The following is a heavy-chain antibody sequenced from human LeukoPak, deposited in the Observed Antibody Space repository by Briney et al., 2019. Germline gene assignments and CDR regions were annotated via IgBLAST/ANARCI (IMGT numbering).Heavy chain of an antibody. CDR2: ISRNSTYI. V-gene: IGHV3-21*01. Sequence: GGSLRLSCAASGFTFSSYAMIWVRQAPGKGLEWVASISRNSTYIHYADSVKGRFTISRDNARNSLFLQMNSLRAEDTAVYYCARDYGYCSGGSCYSLYYLDYWGQGTLVTVST. CDR1: GFTFSSYA. CDR3: ARDYGYCSGGSCYSLYYLDY. J-gene: IGHJ4*02. D-gene: IGHD2-15*01.